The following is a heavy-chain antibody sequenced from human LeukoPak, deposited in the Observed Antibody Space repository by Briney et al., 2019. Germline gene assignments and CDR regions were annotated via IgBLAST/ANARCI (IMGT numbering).Heavy chain of an antibody. V-gene: IGHV3-30*18. CDR2: ISNDGSKK. CDR3: AKDRYSYAFEYSDS. D-gene: IGHD5-18*01. J-gene: IGHJ4*02. Sequence: PGGSLRLSCAASGFTFSSYGMHWVCRAPGKGLDWVAVISNDGSKKYYADSVKGRFTISRDNSKNTLSLQVSSLRTEDTAVYYCAKDRYSYAFEYSDSWGQGTLVTVSS. CDR1: GFTFSSYG.